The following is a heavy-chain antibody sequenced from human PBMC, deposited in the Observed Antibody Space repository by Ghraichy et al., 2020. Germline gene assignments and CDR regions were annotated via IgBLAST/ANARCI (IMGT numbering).Heavy chain of an antibody. CDR2: INPNSGGT. D-gene: IGHD2-2*02. Sequence: ASVKVSCKASAYTFTDYYIHWVRQAPGQGLEWMGWINPNSGGTNYALKFQGRVTMTRDTSISTAYMELSGLRSDDTAVYHCAREARMIPAAVPTYYYYYGLDVWGQGTTVIVSS. J-gene: IGHJ6*02. V-gene: IGHV1-2*02. CDR1: AYTFTDYY. CDR3: AREARMIPAAVPTYYYYYGLDV.